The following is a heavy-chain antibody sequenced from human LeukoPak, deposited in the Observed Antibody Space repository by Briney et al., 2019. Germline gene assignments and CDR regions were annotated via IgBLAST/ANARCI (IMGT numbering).Heavy chain of an antibody. D-gene: IGHD6-6*01. CDR1: GFTFSSSA. J-gene: IGHJ4*02. CDR2: ISGSGGST. CDR3: AKDPYSSAYHFLDY. V-gene: IGHV3-23*01. Sequence: PGGSLRLSCAASGFTFSSSAMSWVRQAPGKGLEWVSAISGSGGSTYSADSVKGRFIISRDNSKNTLSLHMNSPRAEDTAVYYCAKDPYSSAYHFLDYWGQGTLVTVSS.